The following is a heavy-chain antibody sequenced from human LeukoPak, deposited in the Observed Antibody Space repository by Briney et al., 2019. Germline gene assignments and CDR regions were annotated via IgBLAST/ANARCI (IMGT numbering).Heavy chain of an antibody. J-gene: IGHJ4*02. CDR2: ISVYNGNT. D-gene: IGHD1-26*01. Sequence: ASVKVSCKASGYTFTSYGISWVRQAPGQGLEWMGWISVYNGNTNSAQKLQGRVTMTTDTSTSTAYMELRSLRSDDTAVYYCARSGYGGNTYYFDYWGQGTLVTVSS. CDR1: GYTFTSYG. V-gene: IGHV1-18*01. CDR3: ARSGYGGNTYYFDY.